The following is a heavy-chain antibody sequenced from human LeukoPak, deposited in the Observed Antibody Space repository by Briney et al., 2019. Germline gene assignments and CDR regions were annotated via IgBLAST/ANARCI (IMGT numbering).Heavy chain of an antibody. CDR3: ARGAEAYSSSWLTIDY. V-gene: IGHV1-69*05. D-gene: IGHD6-13*01. Sequence: SVKVSCKASGGTFSSYAISWVRQAPGQGLEWMGGIIPIFGTANYAQTFQGRVTITTDESTSTAYMELSSLRSEDTAVYYCARGAEAYSSSWLTIDYWGQGTLVTVSS. J-gene: IGHJ4*02. CDR2: IIPIFGTA. CDR1: GGTFSSYA.